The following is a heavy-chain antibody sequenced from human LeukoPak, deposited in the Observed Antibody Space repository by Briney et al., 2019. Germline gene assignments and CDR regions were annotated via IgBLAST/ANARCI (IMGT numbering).Heavy chain of an antibody. CDR1: GGSISSSSYY. V-gene: IGHV4-39*01. Sequence: SETLSLTCTVSGGSISSSSYYWGWIRQPPGKGLEWIGSTYYSGSTYYNPSLKSRVTISVDTSKNQFSLKLSSVTAADTAVYYCAKYYYDSSGYSSADYWGQGTLVTVSS. CDR2: TYYSGST. CDR3: AKYYYDSSGYSSADY. J-gene: IGHJ4*02. D-gene: IGHD3-22*01.